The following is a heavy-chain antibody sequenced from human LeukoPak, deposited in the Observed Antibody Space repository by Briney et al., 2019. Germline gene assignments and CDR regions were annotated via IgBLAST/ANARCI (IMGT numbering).Heavy chain of an antibody. J-gene: IGHJ4*02. Sequence: GGSLRLSCAASGFTFSSYWMHWVRQAPGKGLVWVSRINSDGSSTSYADSVKGRFTISRDDAKNTLYLQMNSLRAEDTAVYYCARAPHYYYDSSGYLVYWGQGTLVTVSS. CDR1: GFTFSSYW. D-gene: IGHD3-22*01. CDR3: ARAPHYYYDSSGYLVY. V-gene: IGHV3-74*01. CDR2: INSDGSST.